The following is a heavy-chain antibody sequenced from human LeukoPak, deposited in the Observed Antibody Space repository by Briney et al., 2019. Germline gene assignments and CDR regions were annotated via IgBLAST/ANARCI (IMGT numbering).Heavy chain of an antibody. D-gene: IGHD5-12*01. CDR1: GFTFSSYG. J-gene: IGHJ3*02. Sequence: GGSLRLSCAASGFTFSSYGMHWVRQATGKGLEWVAVISYDGSNKYYADSVKGRFTISRDNSKNTLYLQMNSLSAEDTAVYYCAKDYSGYDEGDAFDIWGQGTMVTVSS. CDR2: ISYDGSNK. CDR3: AKDYSGYDEGDAFDI. V-gene: IGHV3-30*18.